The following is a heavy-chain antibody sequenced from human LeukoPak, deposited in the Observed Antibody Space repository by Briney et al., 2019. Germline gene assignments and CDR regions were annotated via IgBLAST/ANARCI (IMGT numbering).Heavy chain of an antibody. D-gene: IGHD3-10*01. CDR3: AVGITIVRGVMGARYFDY. V-gene: IGHV4-34*01. J-gene: IGHJ4*02. CDR2: INHSGST. CDR1: GGSFSGYY. Sequence: SETLSLTCAVYGGSFSGYYWSWIRQPPGKGLEWIGEINHSGSTNYNPSLKSRVTISVDTSKNQFSLKLSSVTAADTAVYYCAVGITIVRGVMGARYFDYWGQGTLVTVSS.